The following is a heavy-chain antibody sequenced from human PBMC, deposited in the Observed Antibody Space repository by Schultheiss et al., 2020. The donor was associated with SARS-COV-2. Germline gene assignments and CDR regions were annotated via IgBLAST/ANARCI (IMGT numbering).Heavy chain of an antibody. D-gene: IGHD2-15*01. CDR3: ARVPPTRYCSGGSCYWFDP. J-gene: IGHJ5*02. Sequence: ASVKVSCKASGYTFTSYAMHWVRQAPGQRLEWMGWINAGNGNTNYAQKLQGRVTMTRDTSTSTVYMELSSLRSDDMAVYYCARVPPTRYCSGGSCYWFDPWGQGTLVTVSS. CDR2: INAGNGNT. CDR1: GYTFTSYA. V-gene: IGHV1-3*01.